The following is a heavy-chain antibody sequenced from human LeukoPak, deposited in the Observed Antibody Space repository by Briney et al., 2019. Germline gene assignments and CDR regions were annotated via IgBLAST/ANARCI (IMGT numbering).Heavy chain of an antibody. CDR1: GGSISSGGYY. CDR3: ARGRYYYDSSGYYYFFDY. D-gene: IGHD3-22*01. J-gene: IGHJ4*02. Sequence: SQTLSLTCTVSGGSISSGGYYWSWIRQHPGKGLEWIGYIYYSGSTYYNPSLKSRVTISVDTSKNQFSLKLSSVTAADTAVYYCARGRYYYDSSGYYYFFDYWAREPWSPSPQ. V-gene: IGHV4-31*03. CDR2: IYYSGST.